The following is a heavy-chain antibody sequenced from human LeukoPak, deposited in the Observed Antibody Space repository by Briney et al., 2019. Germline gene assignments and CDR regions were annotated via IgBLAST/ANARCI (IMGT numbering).Heavy chain of an antibody. V-gene: IGHV4-34*01. CDR1: GGSFSGYY. CDR2: INHSGST. CDR3: ARGLLDSY. J-gene: IGHJ4*02. D-gene: IGHD3-16*01. Sequence: SETLSLTCAVYGGSFSGYYWSWIRQPPGKGLEWIGEINHSGSTNYNPSLKSRVTISVDTSKNQFSLNLSSVTAADTAVYYCARGLLDSYWGQGTLVTVFS.